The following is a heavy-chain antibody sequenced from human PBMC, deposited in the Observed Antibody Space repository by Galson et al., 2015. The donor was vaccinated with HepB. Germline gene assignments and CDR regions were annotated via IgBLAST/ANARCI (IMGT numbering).Heavy chain of an antibody. CDR3: ARARRAPLG. J-gene: IGHJ4*02. Sequence: SLRLSCAASGFIFSSYSMNWVRQAPGKGPEWVSYISSSSTIYYADSVKGRFTISRDNAKNSLYLQMNSLRAEDTAVYYCARARRAPLGWGQGTLVTVSS. CDR2: ISSSSTI. V-gene: IGHV3-48*04. D-gene: IGHD7-27*01. CDR1: GFIFSSYS.